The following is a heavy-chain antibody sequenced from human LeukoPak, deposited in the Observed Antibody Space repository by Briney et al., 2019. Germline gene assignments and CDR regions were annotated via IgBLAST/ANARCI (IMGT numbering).Heavy chain of an antibody. CDR2: ISYDGSNK. CDR3: ASDIVATITSVY. Sequence: GGSLRLSCAASGFTFSSYAMHWVRQAPGKGLEWVAVISYDGSNKHYADSVKGRFTISRDNSKNTLYLQMNSLRAEDTAVYYCASDIVATITSVYWGQGTLVTVSS. CDR1: GFTFSSYA. V-gene: IGHV3-30*04. D-gene: IGHD5-12*01. J-gene: IGHJ4*02.